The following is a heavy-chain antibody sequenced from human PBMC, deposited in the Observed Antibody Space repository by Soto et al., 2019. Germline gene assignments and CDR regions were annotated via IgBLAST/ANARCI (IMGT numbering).Heavy chain of an antibody. V-gene: IGHV4-30-4*01. Sequence: SETLSLTCTVSGGSISSGDYYWSWLRQPPGKGLEWIGYISDSGSTYYNPSLKSRVSISVDTSKNQFSLKLSSVTAADTAVYYCARGRRDRISMLRVGGYYFDSWGRGTLVTVSS. D-gene: IGHD3-10*01. CDR2: ISDSGST. CDR1: GGSISSGDYY. CDR3: ARGRRDRISMLRVGGYYFDS. J-gene: IGHJ4*02.